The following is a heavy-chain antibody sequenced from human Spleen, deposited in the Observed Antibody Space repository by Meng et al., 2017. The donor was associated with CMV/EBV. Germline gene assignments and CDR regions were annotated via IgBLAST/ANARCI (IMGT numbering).Heavy chain of an antibody. CDR2: IRYDETNK. CDR3: AKDRGWTAAANYYFDY. D-gene: IGHD2-2*01. J-gene: IGHJ4*02. V-gene: IGHV3-30*02. Sequence: GGSLRLSCVASGFTFSSYGMHWVRKAPGKGLEWVAFIRYDETNKYYADSVKVRFTISRDNSKNTLYLQMNSLRAEDTAMYYCAKDRGWTAAANYYFDYWGQGTLVTVSS. CDR1: GFTFSSYG.